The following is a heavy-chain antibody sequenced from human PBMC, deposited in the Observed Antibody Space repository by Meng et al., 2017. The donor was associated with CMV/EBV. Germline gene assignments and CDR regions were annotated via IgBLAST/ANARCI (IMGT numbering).Heavy chain of an antibody. CDR1: GYTFTSYG. CDR3: ARGKRYSSSWYPSFDY. V-gene: IGHV1-18*01. CDR2: ISAYNGNT. Sequence: ASVKVSCKASGYTFTSYGISWVRQAPGQGLEWMGWISAYNGNTNYAQKFQGRVTITADKSTSTAYMELSSLRSEDTAVYYCARGKRYSSSWYPSFDYWGQGTLVTVSS. J-gene: IGHJ4*02. D-gene: IGHD6-13*01.